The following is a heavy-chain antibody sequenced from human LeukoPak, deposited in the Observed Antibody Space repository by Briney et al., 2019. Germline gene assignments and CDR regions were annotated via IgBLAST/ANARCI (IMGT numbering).Heavy chain of an antibody. CDR2: ISGNGGST. J-gene: IGHJ4*02. V-gene: IGHV3-23*01. D-gene: IGHD1-7*01. Sequence: GGSLRLSCAASGFTFSSYAMSWVRQAPGKGLEWVSAISGNGGSTYYADSVKGRFTISRDNSKNTLYLQMNSLRAEDTAVYYCATPCTNWNYEQFDYWGQGTLVTVSS. CDR1: GFTFSSYA. CDR3: ATPCTNWNYEQFDY.